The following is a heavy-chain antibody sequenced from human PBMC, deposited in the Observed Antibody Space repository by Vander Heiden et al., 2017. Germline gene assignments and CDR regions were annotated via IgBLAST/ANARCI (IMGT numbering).Heavy chain of an antibody. J-gene: IGHJ5*02. CDR1: GGSLSSYY. CDR2: IYNSGST. Sequence: QVQLQESGPGLVKPSETLSLTCTVSGGSLSSYYWSWIRQPPGKGPEWIGYIYNSGSTNYNPSLKSRVTMSVDTSKNQFSLKLSSVTAADTAVYYCARAWAGAVSGPWGQGTLVTVSS. V-gene: IGHV4-59*01. D-gene: IGHD1-26*01. CDR3: ARAWAGAVSGP.